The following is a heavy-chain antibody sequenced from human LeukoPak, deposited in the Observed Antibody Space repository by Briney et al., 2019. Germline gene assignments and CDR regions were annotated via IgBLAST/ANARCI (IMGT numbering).Heavy chain of an antibody. CDR3: AREVVAAAGTVDY. CDR2: IHYSGST. CDR1: GDSITGFY. Sequence: SETLSLTCSVSGDSITGFYWSWIRQPPGKGLEWIGYIHYSGSTNYNPSLKSRVTISVDTSKNQFSLKLSSVTAADTAVYYCAREVVAAAGTVDYWGQGTLVTVSS. D-gene: IGHD6-13*01. V-gene: IGHV4-59*01. J-gene: IGHJ4*02.